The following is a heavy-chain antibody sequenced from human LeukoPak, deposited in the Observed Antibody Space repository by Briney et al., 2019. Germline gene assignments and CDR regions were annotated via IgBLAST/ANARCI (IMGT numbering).Heavy chain of an antibody. D-gene: IGHD3-3*02. CDR2: INPNSGDT. V-gene: IGHV1-2*06. Sequence: ASVKVSCKASGYTFTGYHMHWVRRAPGQGLEWMGRINPNSGDTNYAQKFQGRITMTTDTSTSTAYMELRSLRSDDTAVYYCARDGVLAGGPAVIGDFDLWGRGTLVTVSS. J-gene: IGHJ2*01. CDR3: ARDGVLAGGPAVIGDFDL. CDR1: GYTFTGYH.